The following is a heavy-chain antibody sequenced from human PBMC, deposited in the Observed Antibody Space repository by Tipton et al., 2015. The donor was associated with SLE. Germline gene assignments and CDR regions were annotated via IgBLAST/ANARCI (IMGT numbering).Heavy chain of an antibody. CDR3: ARGIWFGEFLGD. CDR1: GGSFSCYY. J-gene: IGHJ4*02. CDR2: INHSGST. V-gene: IGHV4-34*01. Sequence: GLVKPSETLSLTCAVYGGSFSCYYWSWLRQPPGKGLEWIGEINHSGSTNYNPSLKSRVTISVDTSKNQFSLKLSSVAAADTAVYYCARGIWFGEFLGDWGLRTLGTVSS. D-gene: IGHD3-10*01.